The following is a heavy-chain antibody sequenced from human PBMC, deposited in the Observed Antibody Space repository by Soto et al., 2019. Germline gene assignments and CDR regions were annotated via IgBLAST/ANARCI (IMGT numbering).Heavy chain of an antibody. V-gene: IGHV3-30*18. CDR1: GFTFSYFG. CDR3: AKAPFRRPYYFYGMDV. Sequence: GGSLRLSCVASGFTFSYFGMHWVRQCPGKGLEWLAVISEDAETDFHADSVKGRFTVSRDNFKETLYLQMNSLTTDDSGVYFCAKAPFRRPYYFYGMDVWGQGTTVTVSS. D-gene: IGHD3-10*01. CDR2: ISEDAETD. J-gene: IGHJ6*02.